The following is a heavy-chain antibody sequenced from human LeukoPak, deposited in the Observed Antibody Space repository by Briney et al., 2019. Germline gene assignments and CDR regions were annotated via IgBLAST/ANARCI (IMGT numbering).Heavy chain of an antibody. CDR3: ARGDILTGSYYFGY. V-gene: IGHV4-59*02. J-gene: IGHJ4*02. D-gene: IGHD3-9*01. CDR1: GASVRSYY. Sequence: SETLSLTWTVSGASVRSYYWRWIWRSSGKGLERNGYIYYSGSTNYNPSLKSRVTISVDTSKNQFSLKLSSVTAADTAVYYCARGDILTGSYYFGYWGQGTLVTVSS. CDR2: IYYSGST.